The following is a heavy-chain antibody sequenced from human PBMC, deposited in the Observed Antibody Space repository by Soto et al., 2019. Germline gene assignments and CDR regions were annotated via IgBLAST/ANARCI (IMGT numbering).Heavy chain of an antibody. CDR3: ARGWVYYSNDYYYAY. Sequence: QVQLVQSGAEVRKPGSSVKVSCKASGGTFSRHAISWVRQAPGQGLEWMGGIIPIFGTANHAQKFQGRVTIIADESTSTVYMELSSLRSEDTAMYYCARGWVYYSNDYYYAYWGQGTLVIVSS. J-gene: IGHJ4*02. V-gene: IGHV1-69*01. CDR1: GGTFSRHA. CDR2: IIPIFGTA. D-gene: IGHD3-22*01.